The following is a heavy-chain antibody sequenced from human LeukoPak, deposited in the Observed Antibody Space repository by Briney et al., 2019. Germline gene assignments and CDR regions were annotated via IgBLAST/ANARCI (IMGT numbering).Heavy chain of an antibody. J-gene: IGHJ5*02. CDR1: GGSISSSSYY. CDR3: ARDISGYDSSGYYYVSRWFDP. D-gene: IGHD3-22*01. Sequence: SETLSLTCTVSGGSISSSSYYWGWIRQPPGKGLEWIGSIYYSGSTYYNPSLKSRVTISVDTSKNQFSLKLSSVTAADTAVYYCARDISGYDSSGYYYVSRWFDPWGQGTLVTVSS. V-gene: IGHV4-39*07. CDR2: IYYSGST.